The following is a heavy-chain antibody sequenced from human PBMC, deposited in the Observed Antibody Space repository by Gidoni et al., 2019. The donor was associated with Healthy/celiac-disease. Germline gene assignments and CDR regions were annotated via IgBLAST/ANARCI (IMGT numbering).Heavy chain of an antibody. J-gene: IGHJ2*01. V-gene: IGHV5-51*01. Sequence: VQLVQSGAAVKKPGESLKISCKGSGYSFTSYWSGWVRQMPGKGLEWMGIIYPGDSDTRYSPSFQGQVTISADKSISTAYLQWSSLKASDTAMYYCARRQLPSSWYFDLWGRGTLVTVSS. CDR3: ARRQLPSSWYFDL. D-gene: IGHD5-18*01. CDR1: GYSFTSYW. CDR2: IYPGDSDT.